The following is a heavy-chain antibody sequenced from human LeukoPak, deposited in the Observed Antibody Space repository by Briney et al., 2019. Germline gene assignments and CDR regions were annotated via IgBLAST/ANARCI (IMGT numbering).Heavy chain of an antibody. D-gene: IGHD3-10*01. J-gene: IGHJ4*02. V-gene: IGHV3-30*18. CDR1: GFTFSSYG. CDR2: ISYDGSNK. CDR3: AKDPYLYYYGSGGFDY. Sequence: PGRSLRLSCAASGFTFSSYGMHWVRQAPGKGLEWVAVISYDGSNKYYADSVKGRFTISRDNSKNTLYLQMNSLRAEDTAAYYCAKDPYLYYYGSGGFDYWGQGTLVTVSS.